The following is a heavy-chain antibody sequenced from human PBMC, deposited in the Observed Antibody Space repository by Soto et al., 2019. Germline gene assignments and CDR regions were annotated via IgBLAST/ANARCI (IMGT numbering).Heavy chain of an antibody. CDR1: GFTSSSYW. CDR3: ARDWYSYDTSDHFSADAFDI. V-gene: IGHV3-74*01. D-gene: IGHD3-22*01. J-gene: IGHJ3*02. Sequence: EVQLVESGGGLVQPGGSLRLSCAASGFTSSSYWMHWVRQAPGKGLVWVSRISNDGTSTNYADSVKGRFTISRDNAKNTVYLEMNSLRAEDTAVYYCARDWYSYDTSDHFSADAFDIWGQGTTVTVSS. CDR2: ISNDGTST.